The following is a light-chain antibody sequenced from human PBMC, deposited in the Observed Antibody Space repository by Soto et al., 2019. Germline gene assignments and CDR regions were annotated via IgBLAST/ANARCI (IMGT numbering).Light chain of an antibody. CDR1: QSVSSSY. V-gene: IGKV3-20*01. J-gene: IGKJ2*01. CDR3: QQYGSSLYT. Sequence: EVVLTQSPGTLSLSPGERATISYRASQSVSSSYLAWYQQKPGQAPRLLIYEASSRATGIPDRFSGSGSGADFTLTISRLEPEDFAVYYSQQYGSSLYTFGQGTNLEIK. CDR2: EAS.